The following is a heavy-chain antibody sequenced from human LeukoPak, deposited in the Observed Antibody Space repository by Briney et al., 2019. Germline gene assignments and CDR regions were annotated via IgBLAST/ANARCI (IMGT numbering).Heavy chain of an antibody. J-gene: IGHJ4*02. V-gene: IGHV1-69*04. CDR3: ARDRCSSTSCYIRGDY. D-gene: IGHD2-2*02. CDR1: GGTFSSYA. Sequence: SVKVSCKASGGTFSSYAISWVRQAPGQGLEWMGRIIPILGIANYAQKFQGRVTITADKSTSIAYMELSSLRSEDTAVYYCARDRCSSTSCYIRGDYWGQGTLVTVSS. CDR2: IIPILGIA.